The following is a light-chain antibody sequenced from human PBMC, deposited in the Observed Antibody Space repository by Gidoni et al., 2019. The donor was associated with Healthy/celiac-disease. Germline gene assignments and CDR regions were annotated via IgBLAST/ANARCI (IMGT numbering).Light chain of an antibody. CDR3: QQRSNWPFT. Sequence: EMVLTQSPATLSLSPGERATLSCSASQSVSSYLAWYQKKPGQAPRLLIYDASNRATGIPARFSGSGSGTDFTLTISSLEPEDFAVYYCQQRSNWPFTFGPXTKVEIK. J-gene: IGKJ3*01. V-gene: IGKV3-11*01. CDR1: QSVSSY. CDR2: DAS.